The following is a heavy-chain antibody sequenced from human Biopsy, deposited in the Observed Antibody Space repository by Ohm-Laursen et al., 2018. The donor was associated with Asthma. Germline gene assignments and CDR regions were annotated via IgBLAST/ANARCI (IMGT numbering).Heavy chain of an antibody. D-gene: IGHD6-19*01. CDR2: IIPIFGTA. CDR1: RGAFRNYA. CDR3: ARDQGIAVSGSTLGWFDP. J-gene: IGHJ5*02. V-gene: IGHV1-69*13. Sequence: SVKVSCKASRGAFRNYAVNWVRQAPGQGLEWMGGIIPIFGTAKYAEKFQGRVTITADESSAYMELRSLAFEDMAMYYCARDQGIAVSGSTLGWFDPWGQGTLVTVSS.